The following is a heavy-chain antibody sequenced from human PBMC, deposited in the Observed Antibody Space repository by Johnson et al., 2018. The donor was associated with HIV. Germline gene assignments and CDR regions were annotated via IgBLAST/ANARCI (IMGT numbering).Heavy chain of an antibody. V-gene: IGHV3-9*01. CDR3: ARGAGYNFWSGYYAGRNAFDI. Sequence: VQLVESGGGLVQPGRSLRLSCAASGFSFDDYAMHWVRQAPGKGLEWVSGISWNSGSIGYADSVKGRFTISRDNAKNTLYLQMNSLRGEDTAVYYCARGAGYNFWSGYYAGRNAFDIWGQGTMVTVSS. J-gene: IGHJ3*02. CDR1: GFSFDDYA. D-gene: IGHD3-3*01. CDR2: ISWNSGSI.